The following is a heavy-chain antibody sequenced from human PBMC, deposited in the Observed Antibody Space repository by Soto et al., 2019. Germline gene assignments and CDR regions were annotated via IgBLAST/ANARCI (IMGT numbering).Heavy chain of an antibody. V-gene: IGHV3-30-3*01. Sequence: SLRLSCAASGFTFSSYAMHWVRQAPGKGLEWVAVISYDGSNKYYADSVKGRFTISRDNSKNTLYLQMNSLRAEDTAVYYCARTPVCARSGGNCYDMGNYDYWGQGTLVTVSS. J-gene: IGHJ4*02. CDR2: ISYDGSNK. D-gene: IGHD2-15*01. CDR3: ARTPVCARSGGNCYDMGNYDY. CDR1: GFTFSSYA.